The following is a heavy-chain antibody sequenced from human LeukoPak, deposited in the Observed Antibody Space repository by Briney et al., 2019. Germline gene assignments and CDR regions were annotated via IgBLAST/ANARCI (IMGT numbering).Heavy chain of an antibody. CDR1: GFTFSSYA. V-gene: IGHV3-23*01. D-gene: IGHD3-10*01. J-gene: IGHJ4*02. Sequence: GGSLRVSCAATGFTFSSYAMSWVRQAPGKGLEWVSTISGVGDATYYADSVKGRFTISRDNSKNTLDLQMNSLRAEDTAVYYCARDSLMLRGPLVIYYFDFWGQGTLVTVSS. CDR2: ISGVGDAT. CDR3: ARDSLMLRGPLVIYYFDF.